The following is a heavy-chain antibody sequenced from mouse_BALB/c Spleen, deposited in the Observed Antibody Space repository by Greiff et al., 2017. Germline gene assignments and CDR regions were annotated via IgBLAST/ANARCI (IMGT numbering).Heavy chain of an antibody. Sequence: EVKLMESGGGLVQPGGSRKLSCAASGFTFSSFGMHWVRQAPEKGLEWVAYISSGSSTIYYADTVKGRFTISRDNPKNTLFLQMTSLRSEDTAMYYCARSDYSWFAYWGLGTLVTVSA. CDR2: ISSGSSTI. CDR1: GFTFSSFG. V-gene: IGHV5-17*02. D-gene: IGHD2-4*01. J-gene: IGHJ3*01. CDR3: ARSDYSWFAY.